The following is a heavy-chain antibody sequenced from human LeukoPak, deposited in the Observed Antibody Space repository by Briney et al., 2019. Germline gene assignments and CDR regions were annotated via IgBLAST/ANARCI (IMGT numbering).Heavy chain of an antibody. D-gene: IGHD1-1*01. CDR3: AREWKGALDF. Sequence: AGGSLRLSCTASGFTFTSNWLHWVRQAPGKGLMWVSRINGDGTTPRDADSVKGRFTTSRDNAKNTLFLQMNSLRAEDTAVYFCAREWKGALDFRGQGTLVTVSS. V-gene: IGHV3-74*01. CDR1: GFTFTSNW. CDR2: INGDGTTP. J-gene: IGHJ4*02.